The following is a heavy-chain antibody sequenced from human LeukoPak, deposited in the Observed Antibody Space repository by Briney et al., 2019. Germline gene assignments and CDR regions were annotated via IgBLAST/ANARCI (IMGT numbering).Heavy chain of an antibody. CDR1: GYTFTTYG. V-gene: IGHV1-18*01. J-gene: IGHJ5*02. Sequence: ASVKVCFKTSGYTFTTYGISLVRQAPGQGLEWMGWISTDSGKTNYAQKFRGRVTMTTDTSTSTAYMELRSLRSDDTAVYYCARDWDCTSSRCQDCFDPWGQGTLVIVSS. D-gene: IGHD2-2*01. CDR3: ARDWDCTSSRCQDCFDP. CDR2: ISTDSGKT.